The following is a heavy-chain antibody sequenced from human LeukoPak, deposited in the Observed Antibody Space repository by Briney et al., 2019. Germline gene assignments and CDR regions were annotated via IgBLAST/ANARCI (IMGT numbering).Heavy chain of an antibody. D-gene: IGHD2-15*01. CDR2: ISSSSSYI. CDR3: ARDVYCSGGSCLHYFDY. Sequence: PGGSLRLSCAASGFTFSSYSMNWVRQAPGKGLEWVSPISSSSSYIYYADSVKGRFTISRDNAKNSLYLQMNSLRAEDTAVYYCARDVYCSGGSCLHYFDYWGQGTLVTVSS. V-gene: IGHV3-21*01. J-gene: IGHJ4*02. CDR1: GFTFSSYS.